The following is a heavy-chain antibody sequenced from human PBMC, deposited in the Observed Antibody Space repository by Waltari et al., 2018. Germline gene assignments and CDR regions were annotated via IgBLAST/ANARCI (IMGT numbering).Heavy chain of an antibody. D-gene: IGHD5-18*01. CDR2: IYPGDSNT. CDR1: GYSFAKYW. Sequence: AEVKTPGESLKISCNGSGYSFAKYWIGWVRQMPGKGLEWMGVIYPGDSNTKYSLSFQGQVTISADTSISTAYLQWSSLKASDTAIYFCARQNIHSYGYGYFDFWGQGTLVTVSS. J-gene: IGHJ4*02. CDR3: ARQNIHSYGYGYFDF. V-gene: IGHV5-51*01.